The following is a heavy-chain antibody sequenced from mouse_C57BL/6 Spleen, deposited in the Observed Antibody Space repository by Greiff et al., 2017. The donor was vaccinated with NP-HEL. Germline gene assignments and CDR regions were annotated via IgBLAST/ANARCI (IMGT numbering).Heavy chain of an antibody. V-gene: IGHV7-3*01. CDR3: ARFPYYYGSSYDYYAMDY. Sequence: EVMLVESGGGLVQPGGSLSLSCAASGFTFTDYYMSWVRQPPGKALEWLGFIRNKANGYTTEYSASVKGRFTISRDNSQSILYLQRNALRAEDSATYDCARFPYYYGSSYDYYAMDYWGQGTSVTVSS. J-gene: IGHJ4*01. D-gene: IGHD1-1*01. CDR2: IRNKANGYTT. CDR1: GFTFTDYY.